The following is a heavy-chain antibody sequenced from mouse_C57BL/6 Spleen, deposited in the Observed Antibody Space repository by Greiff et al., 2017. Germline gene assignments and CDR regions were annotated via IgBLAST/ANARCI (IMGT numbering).Heavy chain of an antibody. CDR2: ISGGGGNT. D-gene: IGHD2-4*01. J-gene: IGHJ2*01. CDR1: GFTFSSYT. CDR3: ARGLGDY. V-gene: IGHV5-9*01. Sequence: EVKLVESGGGLVKPGGSLKLSCAASGFTFSSYTMSWVRQTPEKRPEWVATISGGGGNTYYPDSVKGRFTISRDNAKNTLYLQMSRLRAEDTALYYCARGLGDYWGQGTTLTVSS.